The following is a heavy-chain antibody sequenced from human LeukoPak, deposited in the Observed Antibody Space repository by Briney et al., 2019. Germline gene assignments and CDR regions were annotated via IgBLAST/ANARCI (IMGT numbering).Heavy chain of an antibody. CDR3: ASNPSILGELSSFDY. CDR2: IYYSGST. CDR1: GGSISSSSYY. Sequence: SETLSLTCTVSGGSISSSSYYWGWIRQPPGKGLEWIGGIYYSGSTYYNPSLKSRVTISVDTSKNQFSLKLSSVTAADTAVYYCASNPSILGELSSFDYWGQGTLVTVSS. D-gene: IGHD3-16*02. J-gene: IGHJ4*02. V-gene: IGHV4-39*01.